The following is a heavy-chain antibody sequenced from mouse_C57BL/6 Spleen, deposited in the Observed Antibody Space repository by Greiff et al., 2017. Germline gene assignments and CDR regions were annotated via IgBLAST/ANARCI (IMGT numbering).Heavy chain of an antibody. CDR2: INPNNGGT. V-gene: IGHV1-26*01. CDR3: ARREAWFAY. CDR1: GYTFTDYY. J-gene: IGHJ3*01. Sequence: EVQLQQSGPELVKPGASVKISCKASGYTFTDYYMNWVKQSHGKSLEWIGDINPNNGGTSYNQKFKGKATVTVDKSSSTAYMELRSLTSEDSAVYYCARREAWFAYWGQGTLVTVSA.